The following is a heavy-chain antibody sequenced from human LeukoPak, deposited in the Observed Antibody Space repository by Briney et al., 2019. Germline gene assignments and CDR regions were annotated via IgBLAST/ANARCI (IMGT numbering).Heavy chain of an antibody. CDR2: INHSGST. Sequence: SETLSLTCAVYGGSFSGYYWSWIRQPPGKGLEWIGEINHSGSTNYNPSLKSRVTISVDTSKNQFSLKLSSVTAADTAVYYCARSREVGATPTVLNYFDYWGQGTLVTVSS. CDR3: ARSREVGATPTVLNYFDY. D-gene: IGHD1-26*01. J-gene: IGHJ4*02. V-gene: IGHV4-34*01. CDR1: GGSFSGYY.